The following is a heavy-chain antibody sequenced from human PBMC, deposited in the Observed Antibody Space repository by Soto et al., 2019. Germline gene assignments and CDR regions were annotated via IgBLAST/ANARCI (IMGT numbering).Heavy chain of an antibody. J-gene: IGHJ5*02. Sequence: QARLQESGPGLVKPSETLSLTCNVYGGSVSSGSSYWSWVRQPPGKGLEWIGYIYFSGITNYNPSLKSRVTMLLDRATNQFTLTLTSVTAADTAVYYCARVLEGAAAGPWGQGTLVTGSS. CDR2: IYFSGIT. D-gene: IGHD2-15*01. CDR1: GGSVSSGSSY. V-gene: IGHV4-61*01. CDR3: ARVLEGAAAGP.